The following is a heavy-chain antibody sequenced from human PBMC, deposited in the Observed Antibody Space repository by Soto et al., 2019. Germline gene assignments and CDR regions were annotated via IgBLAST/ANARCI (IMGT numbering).Heavy chain of an antibody. V-gene: IGHV3-30*01. CDR3: ARDPRSYSYGYFDY. J-gene: IGHJ4*02. D-gene: IGHD5-18*01. CDR1: GFTFSSYA. CDR2: ISYDGSNK. Sequence: GGSLRLSCAASGFTFSSYAMHWVRQAPGKGLEWVSVISYDGSNKYYAASVKGRFTISRDNSKNTLYLQMNSLRAEDTAVYYCARDPRSYSYGYFDYWGQGTLVTVSS.